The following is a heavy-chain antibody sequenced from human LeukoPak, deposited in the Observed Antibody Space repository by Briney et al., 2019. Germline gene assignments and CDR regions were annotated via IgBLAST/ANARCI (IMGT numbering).Heavy chain of an antibody. D-gene: IGHD3-22*01. CDR2: INSDGSST. CDR1: GFIFNSYW. V-gene: IGHV3-74*01. J-gene: IGHJ4*02. Sequence: PGGSLRLSCAASGFIFNSYWMHWVRQVPGKGLVWVSRINSDGSSTTYADSVKGRFTISRDNAKNSLYLQMNSLRTEDTAVYYCARGGWLPDYWGQGTLVTVSS. CDR3: ARGGWLPDY.